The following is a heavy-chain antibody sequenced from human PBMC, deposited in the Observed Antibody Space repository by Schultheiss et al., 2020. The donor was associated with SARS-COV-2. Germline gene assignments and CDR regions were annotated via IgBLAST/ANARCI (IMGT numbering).Heavy chain of an antibody. V-gene: IGHV4-39*01. J-gene: IGHJ5*02. Sequence: SETLSLTCTVSGGSISIGAFHWDWIRQPPGKGLEWVGSIYYSGRTYYNAALRSRVTISVDTSKNQFSLRLSSVTAADRAVYYCARRVWGLQDLGVDTWGQGTLVTVSS. D-gene: IGHD3-16*01. CDR3: ARRVWGLQDLGVDT. CDR2: IYYSGRT. CDR1: GGSISIGAFH.